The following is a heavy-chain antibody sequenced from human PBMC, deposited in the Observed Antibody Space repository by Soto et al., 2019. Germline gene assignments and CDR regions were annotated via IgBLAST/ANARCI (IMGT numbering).Heavy chain of an antibody. Sequence: ASVKVSCKASGYTFTNFGISWVRQAPGQGLEWMGGIIPIFGTANYAQKFQGRVTITADESTSTAYMELSSLRSEDTAVYYCARGGRDGYTEEAFDIWGQGTMVTVSS. D-gene: IGHD5-12*01. V-gene: IGHV1-69*13. CDR3: ARGGRDGYTEEAFDI. CDR2: IIPIFGTA. J-gene: IGHJ3*02. CDR1: GYTFTNFG.